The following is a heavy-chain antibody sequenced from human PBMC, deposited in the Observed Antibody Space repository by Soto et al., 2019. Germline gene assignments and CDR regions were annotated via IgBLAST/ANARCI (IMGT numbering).Heavy chain of an antibody. CDR3: ARVGYSSSWGSGAFDY. V-gene: IGHV4-30-4*01. CDR2: IYYSGST. CDR1: GGSISSGDYY. D-gene: IGHD6-13*01. J-gene: IGHJ4*02. Sequence: QVQLQESGPGLVKPSQTLSPTCTVSGGSISSGDYYWSWIRQPPGKGLEWIGYIYYSGSTYYNPSLKSRVTISVDTSKNQFSLKLSSVTAADTAVYYCARVGYSSSWGSGAFDYWGQGTLVTVSS.